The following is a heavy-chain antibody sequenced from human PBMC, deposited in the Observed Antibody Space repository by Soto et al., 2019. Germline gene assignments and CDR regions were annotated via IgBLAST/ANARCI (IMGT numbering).Heavy chain of an antibody. CDR3: ARDVRRYCSSTSCPVYYYYYGMDV. D-gene: IGHD2-2*01. V-gene: IGHV1-69*13. J-gene: IGHJ6*02. CDR2: IIPIFGTA. Sequence: ASVKVSCKASGGTFSSYAISWVRQAPGQGLEWMGGIIPIFGTANYAQKFQGRVTITADESTSTAYMELSSLRSEDTAVYYCARDVRRYCSSTSCPVYYYYYGMDVWGQGTTVTVSS. CDR1: GGTFSSYA.